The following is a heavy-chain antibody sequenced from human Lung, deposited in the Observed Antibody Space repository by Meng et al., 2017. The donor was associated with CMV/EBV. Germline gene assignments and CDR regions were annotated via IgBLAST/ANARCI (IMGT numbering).Heavy chain of an antibody. D-gene: IGHD4-17*01. CDR3: ARTTTPHYYYYGMDV. CDR2: IYLGDSDT. CDR1: GYSFTSYW. J-gene: IGHJ6*02. V-gene: IGHV5-51*01. Sequence: GESXKISXKGSGYSFTSYWIGWVRQMPGKGLEWMGIIYLGDSDTRYSPSFQGQVIISADKSISTAYLQWSSLKASDTAMYYCARTTTPHYYYYGMDVWGQGXTVTVSS.